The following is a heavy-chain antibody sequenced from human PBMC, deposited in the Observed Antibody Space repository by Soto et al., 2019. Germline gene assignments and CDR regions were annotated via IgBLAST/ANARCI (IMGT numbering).Heavy chain of an antibody. Sequence: EVQLVESGGGLVKPGGSLRLSCAASGFTFSSYSMNWVRQAPGKGLEWVSSISSSSSYIYYADSVKGRFTISRDNAKNSLYLQMNSLRAEDTAVYYCAREGRYCSGGSCYPTGWFDPWGQETLVTVSS. CDR1: GFTFSSYS. CDR3: AREGRYCSGGSCYPTGWFDP. J-gene: IGHJ5*02. V-gene: IGHV3-21*01. D-gene: IGHD2-15*01. CDR2: ISSSSSYI.